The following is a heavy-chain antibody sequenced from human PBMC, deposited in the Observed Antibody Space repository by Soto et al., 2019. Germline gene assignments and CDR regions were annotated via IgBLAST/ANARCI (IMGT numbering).Heavy chain of an antibody. J-gene: IGHJ3*02. CDR1: GGSISSGGYY. CDR2: IYYSGST. Sequence: QVQLQESGPGLVKPSQTLSLTCTVSGGSISSGGYYWSWIRQHPGKGLEWIGYIYYSGSTYYNPSLTSRVTISVDTSKNQFSLKLSSVTAADTAVYYCAREPGDVGRIAARLGAFDIWGQGTMVTVSS. D-gene: IGHD6-6*01. CDR3: AREPGDVGRIAARLGAFDI. V-gene: IGHV4-31*03.